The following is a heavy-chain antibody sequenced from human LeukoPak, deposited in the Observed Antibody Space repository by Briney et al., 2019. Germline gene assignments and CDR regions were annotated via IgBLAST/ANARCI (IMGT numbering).Heavy chain of an antibody. V-gene: IGHV4-59*01. CDR1: GGSISSYY. D-gene: IGHD5-24*01. J-gene: IGHJ4*02. Sequence: SETLSPTCTVSGGSISSYYWSWIRQPPGKGLEWIGYIYYTGSTNYNPSLKSRVTISVDTSKNHFSLKLSSVTAADTAVYYCARGRYYFDYWGQGTLVTVSS. CDR3: ARGRYYFDY. CDR2: IYYTGST.